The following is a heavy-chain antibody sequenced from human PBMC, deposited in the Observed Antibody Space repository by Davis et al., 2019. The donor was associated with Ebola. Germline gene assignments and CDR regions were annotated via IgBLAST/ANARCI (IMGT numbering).Heavy chain of an antibody. Sequence: PGGSLRLSCAASGFTFDDYTMHWVRQAPGKGLEWVSLISWDGGSTYYADSVKGRFTISRDNSKNSLYLHMNSLRTEDTALYYCAKDGGPHTNRHIVGAKKYYYYYMDVWGKGTTVTVSS. J-gene: IGHJ6*03. CDR1: GFTFDDYT. CDR3: AKDGGPHTNRHIVGAKKYYYYYMDV. CDR2: ISWDGGST. V-gene: IGHV3-43*01. D-gene: IGHD1-26*01.